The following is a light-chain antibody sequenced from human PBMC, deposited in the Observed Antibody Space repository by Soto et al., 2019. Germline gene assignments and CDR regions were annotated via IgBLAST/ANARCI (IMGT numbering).Light chain of an antibody. CDR2: GAF. V-gene: IGKV3-15*01. J-gene: IGKJ4*01. CDR1: QSVSDN. Sequence: EIVMTQSPATLSVSPGETATLSCMANQSVSDNLVWYQQKPGQGPRLLIYGAFTRATGIPARFSGSGSGTEFTLTISSLQSEDFAVYYCQQYKNWPPPTFGGGTKVEIK. CDR3: QQYKNWPPPT.